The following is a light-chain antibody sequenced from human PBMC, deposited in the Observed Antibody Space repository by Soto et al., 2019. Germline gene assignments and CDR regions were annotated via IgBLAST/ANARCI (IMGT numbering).Light chain of an antibody. V-gene: IGLV2-23*02. CDR1: SSDVGSYNL. CDR3: CSYRGSSTYWV. CDR2: EVT. J-gene: IGLJ3*02. Sequence: QSALTQPASVSGSPGQSITISCTGTSSDVGSYNLVSWYQHHPGKAPKLMIYEVTERPSGLSDRFSGSKSGNTASLTISGLQAEDEADYYCCSYRGSSTYWVFGGGTQLTVL.